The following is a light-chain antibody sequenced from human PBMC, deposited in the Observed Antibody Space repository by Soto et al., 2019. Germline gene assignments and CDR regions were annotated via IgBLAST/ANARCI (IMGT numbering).Light chain of an antibody. V-gene: IGLV1-47*01. J-gene: IGLJ3*02. CDR1: SSNIGSNY. CDR2: RNN. Sequence: QLVLTQPPSASGTPGQRVAISCSGSSSNIGSNYVYWYHQLPGTAPKLLIYRNNQRPSGVPDRFSGSKSGTSASLAISGLRSEDEAVYYCAAWDDSLSGVVFGGGTKVTVL. CDR3: AAWDDSLSGVV.